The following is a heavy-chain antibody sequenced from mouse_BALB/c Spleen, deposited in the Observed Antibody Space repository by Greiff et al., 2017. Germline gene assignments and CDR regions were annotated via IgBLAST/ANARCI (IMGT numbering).Heavy chain of an antibody. CDR3: ATYGKSWDFDV. V-gene: IGHV5-9-4*01. D-gene: IGHD2-10*02. Sequence: EVQLEESGGGLVKPGGSLKLSCAASGFTFSSYAMSWVRQSPEKRLEWVAEISSGGSYTYYPDTVTGRFTISRDNAKNTLYLEMISLRSEDTAMFYCATYGKSWDFDVWGAGTTVTVSS. CDR1: GFTFSSYA. CDR2: ISSGGSYT. J-gene: IGHJ1*01.